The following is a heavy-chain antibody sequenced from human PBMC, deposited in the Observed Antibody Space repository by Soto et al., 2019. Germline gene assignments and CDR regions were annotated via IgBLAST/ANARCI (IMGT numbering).Heavy chain of an antibody. CDR2: INVGNGNT. D-gene: IGHD3-22*01. J-gene: IGHJ4*02. V-gene: IGHV1-3*01. CDR3: ATPQDYDGCLDS. Sequence: QVQFVQSGAEVKKPGASLKVSCQTPGYTFTRYSIHWVRQAPGHRLEWMGWINVGNGNTRYSQKFQGRLTLTRDTPGNTAYLELNSLISEDTAVYYCATPQDYDGCLDSWGQGTLVTVSS. CDR1: GYTFTRYS.